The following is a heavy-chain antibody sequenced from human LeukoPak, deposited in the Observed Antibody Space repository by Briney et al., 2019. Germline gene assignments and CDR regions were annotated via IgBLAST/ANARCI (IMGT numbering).Heavy chain of an antibody. CDR3: ARTGTTFFDY. V-gene: IGHV4-59*01. J-gene: IGHJ4*02. D-gene: IGHD1-7*01. CDR2: IHYLGST. CDR1: GGSNTGYY. Sequence: SETLSLTCTVSGGSNTGYYWSWIRQPPGKGLEWIGYIHYLGSTKYNPSLKSRLTISVDTSKSHFSLRLTSVTAADTAIYYCARTGTTFFDYWGQGSLVTVSS.